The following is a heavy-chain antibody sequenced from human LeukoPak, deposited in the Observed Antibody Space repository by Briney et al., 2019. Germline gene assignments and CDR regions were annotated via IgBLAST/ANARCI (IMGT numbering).Heavy chain of an antibody. CDR1: GFTFSSYW. CDR3: AKEEGLFDY. V-gene: IGHV3-74*01. J-gene: IGHJ4*02. CDR2: INDDGSGT. Sequence: PGGSLRLSCEDSGFTFSSYWMHWVRQAPGKGLVWVSRINDDGSGTSYADSVKGRFTISRDNSKNTLYLQMNSLRAEDTAVYYCAKEEGLFDYWGQGTLVTVSS.